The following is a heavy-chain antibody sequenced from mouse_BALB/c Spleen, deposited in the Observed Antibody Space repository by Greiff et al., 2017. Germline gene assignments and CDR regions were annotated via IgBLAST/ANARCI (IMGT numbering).Heavy chain of an antibody. CDR3: ARWYYGWGYFDV. CDR2: INPSTGYT. Sequence: LEESGAELAKPGASVKMSCKASGYTFTSYWMHWVKQRPGQGLEWIGYINPSTGYTEYNQKFKDKATLTADKSSSTAYMQLSSLTSEDSAVYYCARWYYGWGYFDVWGAGTTVTVSS. V-gene: IGHV1-7*01. D-gene: IGHD1-2*01. CDR1: GYTFTSYW. J-gene: IGHJ1*01.